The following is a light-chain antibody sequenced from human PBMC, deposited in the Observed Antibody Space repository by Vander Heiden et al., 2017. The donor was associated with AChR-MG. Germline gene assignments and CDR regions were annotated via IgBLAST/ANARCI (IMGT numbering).Light chain of an antibody. CDR3: QQFNSYPRT. CDR1: QAISTF. J-gene: IGKJ4*01. CDR2: AAS. V-gene: IGKV1-9*01. Sequence: QLTQSPSSLSASLGDGVTITCRASQAISTFLAWYQQRPGEAPKLLIYAASTLQSGVPSRFSGSGSGTDFTLNISSLQPEDFATYYCQQFNSYPRTFGGGTKVEIK.